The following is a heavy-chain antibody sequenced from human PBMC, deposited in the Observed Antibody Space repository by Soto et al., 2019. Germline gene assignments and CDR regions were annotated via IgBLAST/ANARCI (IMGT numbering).Heavy chain of an antibody. CDR1: GYTFTSYG. D-gene: IGHD3-22*01. V-gene: IGHV1-18*01. J-gene: IGHJ3*02. CDR3: ARDPVHGSDDSSGYSRDAFGI. CDR2: ISAYNGNT. Sequence: QVQLVQSGAEVKKPGASVKVSCKASGYTFTSYGISWVRQAPGQGLEWMGWISAYNGNTNYAQKLQGRVTMTTDTPTSTAYMELRSLRSDDTAVYYCARDPVHGSDDSSGYSRDAFGIWGQGTMVTVSS.